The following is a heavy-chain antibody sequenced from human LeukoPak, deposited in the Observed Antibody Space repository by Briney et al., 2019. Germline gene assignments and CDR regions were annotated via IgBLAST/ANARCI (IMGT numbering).Heavy chain of an antibody. D-gene: IGHD5-18*01. CDR2: INPSGGST. CDR1: GYTFTGYY. Sequence: GASVKVSCKASGYTFTGYYMHWVRQAPGQGLEWMGIINPSGGSTSYAQKFQGRVTMTRDTSTSTVYMELSSLRSEDTAVYYCAVRGYSYGLSPDYWGQGTLVTVSS. CDR3: AVRGYSYGLSPDY. V-gene: IGHV1-46*01. J-gene: IGHJ4*02.